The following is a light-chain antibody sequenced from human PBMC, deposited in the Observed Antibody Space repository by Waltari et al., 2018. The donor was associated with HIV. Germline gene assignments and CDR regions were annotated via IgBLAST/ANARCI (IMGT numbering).Light chain of an antibody. CDR1: QGINNW. Sequence: DIQMPQSPSSVPASVGDRVTINCRASQGINNWLAWYQQKPGKAPKLLIYGATTLESGVPSRFSGRGYGTDFTLTISSLQPKDSATYYCQQGNSFPRITFGQGTRLEIK. CDR3: QQGNSFPRIT. CDR2: GAT. V-gene: IGKV1-12*01. J-gene: IGKJ5*01.